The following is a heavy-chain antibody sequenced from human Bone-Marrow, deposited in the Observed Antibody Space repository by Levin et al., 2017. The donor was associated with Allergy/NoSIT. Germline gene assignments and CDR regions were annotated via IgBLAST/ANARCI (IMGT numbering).Heavy chain of an antibody. CDR2: SGYRPENT. J-gene: IGHJ6*02. D-gene: IGHD1-14*01. CDR1: GFSFSTYS. V-gene: IGHV3-48*01. CDR3: ARANRGSKIGIDYYGMDV. Sequence: PGGSLRLSCAASGFSFSTYSVTWVRQAPGKGLEWVSYSGYRPENTYYADSVKGRFTISRDNGKKALYLQMNSLRVEDTAVYYCARANRGSKIGIDYYGMDVWGQGTTVIVSS.